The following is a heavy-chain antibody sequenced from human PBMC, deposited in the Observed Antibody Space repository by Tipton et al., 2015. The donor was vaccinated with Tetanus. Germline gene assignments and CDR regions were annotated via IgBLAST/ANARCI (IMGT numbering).Heavy chain of an antibody. Sequence: SLRLSCATSGFTFSSYAMNWVRQAPGKGLEWVSGISGSGGSTYYADSVKGRFTISRDNSKKTLYLQMNSLRAEDTAVYYCAKQSGTYPYYYYDMDVWGQGTTVTVSS. V-gene: IGHV3-23*01. CDR2: ISGSGGST. CDR1: GFTFSSYA. CDR3: AKQSGTYPYYYYDMDV. J-gene: IGHJ6*02. D-gene: IGHD1-26*01.